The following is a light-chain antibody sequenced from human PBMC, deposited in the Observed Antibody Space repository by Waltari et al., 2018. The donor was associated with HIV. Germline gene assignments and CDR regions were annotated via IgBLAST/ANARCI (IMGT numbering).Light chain of an antibody. CDR1: NSNIGTNS. CDR3: ATWDDSLIWV. Sequence: QPVLTQPPSASGTPGHGVTISCSGSNSNIGTNSVYWYQHLPGMAPKLLIYRNNRRPSGIPDRFSGSRSGTSASLDISGLRSEDEADYYCATWDDSLIWVFGGGTKLTVL. CDR2: RNN. V-gene: IGLV1-47*01. J-gene: IGLJ3*02.